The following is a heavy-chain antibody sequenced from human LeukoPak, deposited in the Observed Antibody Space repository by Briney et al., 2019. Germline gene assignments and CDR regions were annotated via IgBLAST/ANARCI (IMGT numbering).Heavy chain of an antibody. V-gene: IGHV4-39*01. Sequence: SETLSLTCTVSGVSVTTTPYYWAWIHQSPGKGLEWIGNVYSSGTTYYNPSFKSRVTISVDTSQNQFSLNLNSVTAADTAIYFCARLPTGYPNWFDPWGQGTRVTVSS. J-gene: IGHJ5*02. CDR2: VYSSGTT. CDR1: GVSVTTTPYY. D-gene: IGHD3-9*01. CDR3: ARLPTGYPNWFDP.